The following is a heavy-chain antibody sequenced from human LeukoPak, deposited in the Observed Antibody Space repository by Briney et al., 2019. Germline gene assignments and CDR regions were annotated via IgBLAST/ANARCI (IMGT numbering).Heavy chain of an antibody. CDR2: ISDSGGRT. CDR3: AKRGVVIRVILVGFHKEAYYFDS. CDR1: EFTISNYG. D-gene: IGHD3-22*01. J-gene: IGHJ4*02. Sequence: PGGSLRLSCAASEFTISNYGMSWVRQAPGKGLEWVAGISDSGGRTNYADSVKGRFTISRDNPKNTLYLQMNSLRAEDTAVYFCAKRGVVIRVILVGFHKEAYYFDSWGQGALVTVSS. V-gene: IGHV3-23*01.